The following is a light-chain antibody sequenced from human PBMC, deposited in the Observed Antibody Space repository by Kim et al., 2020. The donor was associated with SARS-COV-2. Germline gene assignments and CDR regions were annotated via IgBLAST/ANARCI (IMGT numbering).Light chain of an antibody. J-gene: IGKJ4*01. CDR1: QSLLHSNGYNY. V-gene: IGKV2-28*01. Sequence: PASISCRSSQSLLHSNGYNYWDGYLQKPRQSPQLLIYLGSNRASGVPDRFSGGGSGTEFTLKSSRVEAEDVGVYYCMQALQTPLTLGGGTKVEIK. CDR2: LGS. CDR3: MQALQTPLT.